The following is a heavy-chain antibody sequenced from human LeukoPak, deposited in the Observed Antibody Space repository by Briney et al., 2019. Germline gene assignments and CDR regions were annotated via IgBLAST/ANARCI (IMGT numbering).Heavy chain of an antibody. D-gene: IGHD3-10*01. CDR1: GFTFSSYG. CDR2: ISGSGGST. J-gene: IGHJ4*02. CDR3: AKYVPYGSGSSNYFDY. Sequence: GGSLRLSCAASGFTFSSYGMSWVRQAPGKGLEWVSAISGSGGSTYYADSVKGRFTISRDNSKNTLYLQMNSLRAEDTAVYYCAKYVPYGSGSSNYFDYWGQGTLVTVSS. V-gene: IGHV3-23*01.